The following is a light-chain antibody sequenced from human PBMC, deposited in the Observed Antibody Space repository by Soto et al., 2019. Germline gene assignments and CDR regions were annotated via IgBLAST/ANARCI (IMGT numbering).Light chain of an antibody. CDR2: YVN. Sequence: QSALTQPRSVSGSPGQSVTISCTGSSSDLGAHSSVSWYQQHPGKAPKLMIYYVNKRPSGVPDRFSGSKSGNTASLTITGLQAEDEADYYCCSSAGGFTWVTGGGTKLTVL. CDR1: SSDLGAHSS. J-gene: IGLJ3*02. V-gene: IGLV2-11*01. CDR3: CSSAGGFTWV.